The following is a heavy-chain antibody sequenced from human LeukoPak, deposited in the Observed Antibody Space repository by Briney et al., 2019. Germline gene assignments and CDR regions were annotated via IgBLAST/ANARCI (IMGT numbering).Heavy chain of an antibody. V-gene: IGHV3-30*18. Sequence: QPGGSLRLSCAASGFTFSSYGMPWVRQAPGKGLEWVAVISYDGSNKYYADSVKGRFTISRDNSKNTLYLQMNSLRAEDTAVYYCAKGYSYGSIDYWGQGTLVTVSS. D-gene: IGHD5-18*01. J-gene: IGHJ4*02. CDR2: ISYDGSNK. CDR3: AKGYSYGSIDY. CDR1: GFTFSSYG.